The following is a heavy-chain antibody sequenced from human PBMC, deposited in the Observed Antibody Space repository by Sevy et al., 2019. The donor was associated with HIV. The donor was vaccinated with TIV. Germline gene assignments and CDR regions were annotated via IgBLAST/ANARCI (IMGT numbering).Heavy chain of an antibody. J-gene: IGHJ3*02. CDR2: IKSKSDGGTT. CDR1: GFSFRETW. D-gene: IGHD3-16*02. CDR3: TTMGYHGGFDI. Sequence: GGSLRLSCAASGFSFRETWMSWVRQCPGKGLELVGRIKSKSDGGTTDYAAPVKGRFTISRDDSKTTLYLQMNSLKTECTALLYCTTMGYHGGFDILGQGTMVPVSS. V-gene: IGHV3-15*01.